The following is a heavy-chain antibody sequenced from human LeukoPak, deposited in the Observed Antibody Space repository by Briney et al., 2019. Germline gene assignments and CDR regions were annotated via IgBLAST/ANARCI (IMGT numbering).Heavy chain of an antibody. V-gene: IGHV3-23*01. D-gene: IGHD6-13*01. CDR2: ISGSGGST. CDR1: GFTFSSYA. Sequence: GRSLRLSCAASGFTFSSYAMSWVRQAPGKGLEWVSAISGSGGSTYYADSVKGRFTISRDNSKNTLYLQMNSLRAEDTAVYYCAKDKSGSSWPFDYWGQGTLVTVSS. CDR3: AKDKSGSSWPFDY. J-gene: IGHJ4*02.